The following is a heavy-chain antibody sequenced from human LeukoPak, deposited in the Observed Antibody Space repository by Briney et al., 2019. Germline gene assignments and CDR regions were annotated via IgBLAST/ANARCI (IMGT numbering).Heavy chain of an antibody. CDR3: AKAGPDYYDSSGYHDY. D-gene: IGHD3-22*01. V-gene: IGHV3-21*01. J-gene: IGHJ4*02. Sequence: GGSLRLSCAPSGFSFSSYSMNWVRQAPGEGLEWVSSISSSGSDIYYADSAKGRFTISTDTATNSLYLQRNSVRAEDTAVYYCAKAGPDYYDSSGYHDYWGQGTLVTVSS. CDR1: GFSFSSYS. CDR2: ISSSGSDI.